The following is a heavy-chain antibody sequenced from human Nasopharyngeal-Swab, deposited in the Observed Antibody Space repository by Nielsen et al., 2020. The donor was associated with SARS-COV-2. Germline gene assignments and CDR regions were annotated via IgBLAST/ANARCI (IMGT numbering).Heavy chain of an antibody. V-gene: IGHV1-8*01. CDR3: ARGWLLHAFDI. CDR2: MNPNSGNT. D-gene: IGHD6-19*01. CDR1: GYTFTSYV. Sequence: SVTVSCKASGYTFTSYVIHWVRQATAQGRDWMGWMNPNSGNTGYAQKFQGRVTMTRNTSISTAYMELSSLRSEDTAVYYCARGWLLHAFDIWGQGTMVTVSS. J-gene: IGHJ3*02.